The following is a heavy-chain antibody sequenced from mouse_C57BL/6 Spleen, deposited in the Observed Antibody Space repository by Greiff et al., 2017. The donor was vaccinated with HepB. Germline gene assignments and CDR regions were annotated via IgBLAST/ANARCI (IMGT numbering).Heavy chain of an antibody. J-gene: IGHJ4*01. CDR1: GFSLTSYG. D-gene: IGHD1-1*01. V-gene: IGHV2-6-1*01. Sequence: VHLVESGPGLVAPSQSLSITCTVSGFSLTSYGVHWVRQPPGKGLEWLVVIWSDGSTTYNSALKSRLSISKDNSKSQVFLKMNSLQTDDTAMYYCARHEGYYDYYAMDYWGQGTSVTVSS. CDR3: ARHEGYYDYYAMDY. CDR2: IWSDGST.